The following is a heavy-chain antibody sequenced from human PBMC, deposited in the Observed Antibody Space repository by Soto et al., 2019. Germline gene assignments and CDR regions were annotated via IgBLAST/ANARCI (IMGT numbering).Heavy chain of an antibody. CDR1: GGSISSGGYS. V-gene: IGHV4-30-2*01. CDR2: IYHSGST. CDR3: ARVEAYCGGDCYFDY. J-gene: IGHJ4*02. Sequence: QLQLQESGSGLVKPSQTLSLTCAVSGGSISSGGYSWSWIRQPPGKGLEWIGYIYHSGSTYYNPSLKSRVTISVDRSKNQFSLKLSSVTAADTAVYYCARVEAYCGGDCYFDYWGQGTLVTVSS. D-gene: IGHD2-21*02.